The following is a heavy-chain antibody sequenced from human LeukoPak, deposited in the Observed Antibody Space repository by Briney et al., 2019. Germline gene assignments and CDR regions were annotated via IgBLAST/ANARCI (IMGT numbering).Heavy chain of an antibody. V-gene: IGHV1-2*02. J-gene: IGHJ4*02. Sequence: ASVKVSCKASGYTFTEHFIHWVRQASGQGLQYMGWIHPASANTVYAQMFHGRVTLTRDTPATTIYMELSGLRSDDTAVYYCARDLRPANLWGQGTLVTVSS. D-gene: IGHD1-7*01. CDR3: ARDLRPANL. CDR1: GYTFTEHF. CDR2: IHPASANT.